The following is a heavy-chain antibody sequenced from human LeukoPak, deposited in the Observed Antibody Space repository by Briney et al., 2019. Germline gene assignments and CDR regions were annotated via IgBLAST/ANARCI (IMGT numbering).Heavy chain of an antibody. CDR3: ASNYYDSSGYPGDVGWYFDY. CDR2: IYYNGST. J-gene: IGHJ4*02. Sequence: SQTLSLTCTVSGGSISSGGYYWSWIRQHPGKGLEWIGYIYYNGSTYYNPSLKSRVTISVDTSKNQFSLKLSSVTAADTAVYYCASNYYDSSGYPGDVGWYFDYWGQGTLVTVSS. CDR1: GGSISSGGYY. D-gene: IGHD3-22*01. V-gene: IGHV4-31*03.